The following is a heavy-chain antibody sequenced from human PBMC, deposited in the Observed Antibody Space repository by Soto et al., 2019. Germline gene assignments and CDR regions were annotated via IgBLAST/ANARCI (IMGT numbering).Heavy chain of an antibody. V-gene: IGHV1-69*01. CDR3: ARAGGYYYYYGMDV. J-gene: IGHJ6*02. CDR1: GGTFSSYA. Sequence: QVQLVQSGAEVKKPGSPVKVSCKASGGTFSSYAISWVRQAPGQGLEWMGGIIPIFGTANYAQKFQGRVTITADESTSTAYMELSSLRSEDTAVYYCARAGGYYYYYGMDVWGQGTTVTVSS. D-gene: IGHD1-26*01. CDR2: IIPIFGTA.